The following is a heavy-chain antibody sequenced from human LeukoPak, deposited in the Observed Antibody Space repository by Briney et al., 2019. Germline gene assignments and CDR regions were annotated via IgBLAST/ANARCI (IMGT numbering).Heavy chain of an antibody. CDR3: AKTMTYYDSSGADALPV. CDR1: GFTFSSYA. D-gene: IGHD3-22*01. Sequence: GGSLRLSCAASGFTFSSYAMSWVRQAPGKGLEWVSAISGSGGSTYYADSVKGRFTISRDNSKSTMYLQLDSLRADDTAAYYCAKTMTYYDSSGADALPVWGQRTLVTLSS. J-gene: IGHJ3*01. CDR2: ISGSGGST. V-gene: IGHV3-23*01.